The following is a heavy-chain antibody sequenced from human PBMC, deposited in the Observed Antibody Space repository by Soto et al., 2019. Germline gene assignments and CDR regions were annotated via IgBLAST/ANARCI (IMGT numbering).Heavy chain of an antibody. CDR2: IKQDGSEK. CDR1: GFTFSSYG. V-gene: IGHV3-7*01. Sequence: GGSLRLSCAASGFTFSSYGMHWVRQAPGKGLEWVANIKQDGSEKYYVDSVKGRFTISRDNAKNSLYLQMNSLRAEDTAVYYCARAGAPVLRFLEWSLPYYYYGMDVWGQGTTVTVSS. CDR3: ARAGAPVLRFLEWSLPYYYYGMDV. D-gene: IGHD3-3*01. J-gene: IGHJ6*02.